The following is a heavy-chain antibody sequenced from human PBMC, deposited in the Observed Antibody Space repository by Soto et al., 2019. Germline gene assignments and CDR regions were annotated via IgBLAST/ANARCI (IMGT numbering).Heavy chain of an antibody. Sequence: SVKVSCKASGGTFSSYAISWVRQAPGQGLEWMGGIIPIFGTANYAQKFQGRVTITADESTSTAYMELSSLRSEDTAVYYCARVGGYCSSTSCHFNYYYGMDVWGQGTTVTVSS. D-gene: IGHD2-2*01. CDR3: ARVGGYCSSTSCHFNYYYGMDV. V-gene: IGHV1-69*13. CDR2: IIPIFGTA. CDR1: GGTFSSYA. J-gene: IGHJ6*02.